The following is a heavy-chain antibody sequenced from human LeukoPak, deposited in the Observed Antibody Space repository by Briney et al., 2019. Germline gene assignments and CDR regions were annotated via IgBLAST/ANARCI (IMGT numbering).Heavy chain of an antibody. CDR2: INPNSGAT. CDR1: GYTFTGYY. V-gene: IGHV1-2*02. CDR3: AREAGREYSSSWYRGASSISYNWFDP. Sequence: GASVKVSCKASGYTFTGYYIHWVRQAPGQGLEWMGWINPNSGATNYAQNFQGRITLTRDTSITIAYMELSRLRSEDTAVYYCAREAGREYSSSWYRGASSISYNWFDPWGQGTLVTVSS. D-gene: IGHD6-13*01. J-gene: IGHJ5*02.